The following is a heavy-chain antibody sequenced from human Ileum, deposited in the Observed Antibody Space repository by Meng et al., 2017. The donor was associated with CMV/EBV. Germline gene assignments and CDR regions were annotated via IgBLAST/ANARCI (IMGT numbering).Heavy chain of an antibody. V-gene: IGHV3-7*01. CDR2: LKQDGSET. D-gene: IGHD3-16*01. CDR3: ARVGGIWYFDY. CDR1: GFTFSNYW. J-gene: IGHJ4*02. Sequence: GGSLRLSCAASGFTFSNYWMSWVRQAPGKGLEWVGNLKQDGSETYWLDSVKGRFTISRDNAKNSLYLQMTSLRAEDMAVYYCARVGGIWYFDYWGQGALVTVSS.